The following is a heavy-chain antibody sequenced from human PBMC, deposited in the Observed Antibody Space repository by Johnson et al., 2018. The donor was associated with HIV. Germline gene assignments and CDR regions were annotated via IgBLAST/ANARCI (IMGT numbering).Heavy chain of an antibody. CDR2: TSFDGNNN. V-gene: IGHV3-30*18. Sequence: QVQLVESGGNVVQPGRSLRLSCAASGFTFNNYGIHWVRQAPGKGLEWVAVTSFDGNNNHYADSVKGRFAISRDNSKNTLFLQMNSLRAEDTAVYYCAKRTQATIARESGPYGAFDIWGQGTMVTVSS. CDR3: AKRTQATIARESGPYGAFDI. D-gene: IGHD3-10*01. CDR1: GFTFNNYG. J-gene: IGHJ3*02.